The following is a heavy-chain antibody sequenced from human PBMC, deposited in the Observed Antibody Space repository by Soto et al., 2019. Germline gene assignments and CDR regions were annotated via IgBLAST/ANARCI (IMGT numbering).Heavy chain of an antibody. V-gene: IGHV4-4*07. CDR1: GGSITSDY. CDR2: ISTTGNT. J-gene: IGHJ6*02. Sequence: PSEPLSLTCTVCGGSITSDYWCWVRQPAGKGLEWVGRISTTGNTNYNASLKSRVTMSVDTSKNQFFLKLTSVTAADTAVYYCARTLHAAVKTDIYTWAQGTTVPVS. CDR3: ARTLHAAVKTDIYT. D-gene: IGHD2-15*01.